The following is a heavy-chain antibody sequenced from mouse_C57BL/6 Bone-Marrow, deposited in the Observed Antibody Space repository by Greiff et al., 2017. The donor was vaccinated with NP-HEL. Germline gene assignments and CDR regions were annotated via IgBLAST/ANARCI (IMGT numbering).Heavy chain of an antibody. CDR1: GYAFSSSW. D-gene: IGHD1-1*01. CDR3: AREYYGSIAWFAY. J-gene: IGHJ3*01. CDR2: IYPGDGDT. V-gene: IGHV1-82*01. Sequence: VKLVESGPELVKPGASVKISCKASGYAFSSSWMNWVKQRPGKGLEWIGRIYPGDGDTNYNGKFKGKATLTADKSSSTAYMQLSSLTSEDSAVYFCAREYYGSIAWFAYWGQGTLVTVSA.